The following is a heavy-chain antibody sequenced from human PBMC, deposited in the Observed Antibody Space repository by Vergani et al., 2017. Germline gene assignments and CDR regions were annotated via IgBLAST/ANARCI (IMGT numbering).Heavy chain of an antibody. CDR1: GFTFSSYA. CDR3: AREIVVVPAAQGDFDY. J-gene: IGHJ4*02. D-gene: IGHD2-2*01. CDR2: ISYDGSNK. V-gene: IGHV3-30-3*01. Sequence: QVQLVESGGGVVQPGRSLRLSCAASGFTFSSYAMHWVRQAPGKGLECVAVISYDGSNKYYADSVKGRLTISRDNSKNTLSLQMNSLRAEDTAVYYCAREIVVVPAAQGDFDYWGQGTLVTVSS.